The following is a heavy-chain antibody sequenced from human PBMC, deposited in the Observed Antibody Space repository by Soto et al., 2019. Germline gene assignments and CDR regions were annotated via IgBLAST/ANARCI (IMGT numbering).Heavy chain of an antibody. Sequence: SETLSLTCAVYGGSFSGYYWSWIRQPPGKGLEWIGEINHSGSTNYNPSLKSRVTISVDTSKNQFSLKLSSVTAADTAVYYCVIRYCTNGVCPTPGPFDYWGQGTLVTVSS. CDR1: GGSFSGYY. J-gene: IGHJ4*02. V-gene: IGHV4-34*01. D-gene: IGHD2-8*01. CDR3: VIRYCTNGVCPTPGPFDY. CDR2: INHSGST.